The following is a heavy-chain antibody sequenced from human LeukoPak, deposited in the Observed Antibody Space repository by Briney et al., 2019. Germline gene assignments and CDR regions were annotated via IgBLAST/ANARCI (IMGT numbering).Heavy chain of an antibody. CDR1: GLNFNNYN. J-gene: IGHJ5*02. CDR3: ARLYGSGSYTSYNWFDP. D-gene: IGHD3-10*01. V-gene: IGHV3-48*04. CDR2: ITLSSGSI. Sequence: GGSLRLSCAASGLNFNNYNMNWVRQAPGKGLEWVSYITLSSGSIYYADSVKGRFTISRDNAKNSLYLQMNSLRAEDTAVYYCARLYGSGSYTSYNWFDPWGQGTLVTVSS.